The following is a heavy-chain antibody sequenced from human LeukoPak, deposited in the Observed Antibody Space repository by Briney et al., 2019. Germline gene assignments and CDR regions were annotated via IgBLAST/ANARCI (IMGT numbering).Heavy chain of an antibody. J-gene: IGHJ3*02. V-gene: IGHV1-18*01. CDR2: ISANKGNT. CDR1: GYTFTSYG. Sequence: GASVKVSCKASGYTFTSYGITWARQAPGQGLEWMGWISANKGNTNYAQKFQGRVTMTTDTSTRTAYMELRSLRFDDTAEYYCARARDCRSTSCYGAEDDAFDIWGQGTMATVSS. D-gene: IGHD2-2*01. CDR3: ARARDCRSTSCYGAEDDAFDI.